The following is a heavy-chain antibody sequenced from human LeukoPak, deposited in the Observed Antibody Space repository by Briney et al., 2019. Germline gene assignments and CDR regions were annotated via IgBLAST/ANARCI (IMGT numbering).Heavy chain of an antibody. D-gene: IGHD2-2*01. CDR3: ARQLSDCSSTSCPIGDDAFDI. CDR2: IYPGDSDN. CDR1: GYSFTSYW. Sequence: GESLKISCKGSGYSFTSYWIGWVRQLPGKGLEWMGIIYPGDSDNRYSPYFQGQVPISADKSISPAYLQWNNPKASDTAMYYCARQLSDCSSTSCPIGDDAFDIWGQGTMVTVSS. V-gene: IGHV5-51*01. J-gene: IGHJ3*02.